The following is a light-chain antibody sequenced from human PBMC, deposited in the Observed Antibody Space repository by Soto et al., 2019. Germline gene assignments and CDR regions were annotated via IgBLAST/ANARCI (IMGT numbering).Light chain of an antibody. CDR3: KKYNSAPFT. V-gene: IGKV1-27*01. CDR2: AAS. CDR1: QGISNY. J-gene: IGKJ4*01. Sequence: DIHLTQSPSSLSASVGDRVTITCRARQGISNYLAWYPQKPGKVPKLLIYAASTLQSGVPSRFSGSGSGTDFPLAISRLQPEYMATNYWKKYNSAPFTFGVVTRVESK.